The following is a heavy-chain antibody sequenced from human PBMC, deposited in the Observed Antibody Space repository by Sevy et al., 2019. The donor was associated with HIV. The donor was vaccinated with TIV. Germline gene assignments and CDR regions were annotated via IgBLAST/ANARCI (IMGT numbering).Heavy chain of an antibody. Sequence: GGSLRLSCAASGFTFSSYRMTWVRQAPGKGLEWVSCISSNSDYINYADSVKCRFTIARDNAKNLLYLQMDSLRAEDTAVYYCARAVVEISTWRSDYWGQGTLVTVSS. V-gene: IGHV3-21*01. CDR3: ARAVVEISTWRSDY. J-gene: IGHJ4*02. CDR1: GFTFSSYR. D-gene: IGHD5-12*01. CDR2: ISSNSDYI.